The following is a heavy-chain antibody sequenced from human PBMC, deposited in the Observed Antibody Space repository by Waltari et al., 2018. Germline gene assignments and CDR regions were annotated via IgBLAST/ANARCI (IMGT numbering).Heavy chain of an antibody. V-gene: IGHV4-39*07. CDR2: IYHSGST. CDR1: GGSISSSSYY. D-gene: IGHD3-10*01. Sequence: QLQLQESGPGLVKPSETLSLTCTVSGGSISSSSYYWGWIRQPPGKGLEWIGSIYHSGSTYYNPSLKSRVTISVDTSKNQFSLKLSSVTAADTAVYYCARVEGRLWFRELPHDYWGQGTLVTVSS. J-gene: IGHJ4*02. CDR3: ARVEGRLWFRELPHDY.